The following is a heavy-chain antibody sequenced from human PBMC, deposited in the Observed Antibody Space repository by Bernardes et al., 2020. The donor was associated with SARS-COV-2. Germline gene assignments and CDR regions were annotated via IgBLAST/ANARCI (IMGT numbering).Heavy chain of an antibody. CDR2: ISSSSSYI. J-gene: IGHJ6*02. CDR3: ARVLYYGRPKNYYYYGMDV. CDR1: GFTFSSYS. D-gene: IGHD3-10*01. V-gene: IGHV3-21*01. Sequence: GGSLRLSCAASGFTFSSYSMNWVRQAPGKGLEWVSSISSSSSYIYYADSVKGRFTISRDNAKNSLYLQMNSLRAEDTAVYYCARVLYYGRPKNYYYYGMDVWGQGTTVTVSS.